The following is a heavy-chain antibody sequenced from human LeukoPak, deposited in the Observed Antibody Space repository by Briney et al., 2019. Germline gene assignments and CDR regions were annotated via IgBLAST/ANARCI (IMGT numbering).Heavy chain of an antibody. CDR1: VYTLTELS. D-gene: IGHD6-13*01. Sequence: ASVKVSCKVSVYTLTELSMHWVRQGPGKGLEWMGGFDPEDGETIYAQKFQGRVTMTTDTSASTVYMEVRGLRSDDTAMYYCARDVGITVADSFDPWGQGTLVTVSS. CDR2: FDPEDGET. V-gene: IGHV1-24*01. J-gene: IGHJ5*02. CDR3: ARDVGITVADSFDP.